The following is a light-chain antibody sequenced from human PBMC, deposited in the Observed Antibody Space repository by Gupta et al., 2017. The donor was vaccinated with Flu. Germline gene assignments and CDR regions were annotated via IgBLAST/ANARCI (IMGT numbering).Light chain of an antibody. CDR1: SSDVGGYNY. V-gene: IGLV2-14*01. CDR3: SSYTSSNSLE. CDR2: EVI. Sequence: QSALTQPASVSGSPGQSCTISCTGTSSDVGGYNYVSWYQHHPGKAPKLMIYEVINRPSGVSNRFSGSKSGNTASLTISGLQAEDEADYYCSSYTSSNSLEFGGGTKLTVL. J-gene: IGLJ3*02.